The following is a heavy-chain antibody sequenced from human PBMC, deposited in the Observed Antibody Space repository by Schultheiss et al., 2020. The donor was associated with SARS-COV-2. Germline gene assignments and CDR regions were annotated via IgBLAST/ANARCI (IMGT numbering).Heavy chain of an antibody. CDR1: GYTFTGHY. CDR2: INPNSGDT. CDR3: ARASAGGEFVGYTYGSLDP. J-gene: IGHJ5*02. Sequence: ASVKVSCKASGYTFTGHYMHWVRQAPGQGLEWMGRINPNSGDTDYAQEFQDRVTMTTDTSTSTVSMELGSLRSEDTAVYFCARASAGGEFVGYTYGSLDPWGQGTLVTVSS. V-gene: IGHV1-2*02. D-gene: IGHD5-18*01.